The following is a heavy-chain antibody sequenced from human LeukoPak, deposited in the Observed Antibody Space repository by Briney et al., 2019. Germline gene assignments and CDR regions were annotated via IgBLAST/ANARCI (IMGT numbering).Heavy chain of an antibody. CDR3: AREHPRPSSGAFDI. V-gene: IGHV3-53*01. CDR2: IYSGGST. D-gene: IGHD1-14*01. J-gene: IGHJ3*02. CDR1: GFTVSNNY. Sequence: GGSLRLSCAASGFTVSNNYMSWVRQAPGPGLEWVSVIYSGGSTYYADSVKGRFTISRDNSKNTLYLQMNSLRAEDTAVYHCAREHPRPSSGAFDIWGQGTMVTVSS.